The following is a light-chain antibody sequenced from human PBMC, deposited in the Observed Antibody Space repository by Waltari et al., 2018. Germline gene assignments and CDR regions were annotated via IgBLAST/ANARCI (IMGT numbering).Light chain of an antibody. CDR2: LGS. CDR3: MQSLRALWT. V-gene: IGKV2-28*01. CDR1: QSLLHSNGYNY. Sequence: DIVVTQSPLSLPVTPGEPASIYCRPSQSLLHSNGYNYLDWYLQKPGQSPQLLIYLGSNRASGVPDRFSGSGSGTDFTLKISRVEAEDVGVYYCMQSLRALWTFGQGTKVEIK. J-gene: IGKJ1*01.